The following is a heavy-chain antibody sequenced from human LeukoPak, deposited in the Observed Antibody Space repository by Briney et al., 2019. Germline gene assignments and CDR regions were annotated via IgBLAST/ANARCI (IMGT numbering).Heavy chain of an antibody. Sequence: SEALSLTCTVSGGSISSSSYYWGWIRQPPGKGLEWIGSIYYSGSTYYNPSLKSRVTISVDTSKNQFSLKLSSVTAADTAVYYCARDRPHFYYYYYGMDVWGQGTTVTVSS. V-gene: IGHV4-39*02. CDR3: ARDRPHFYYYYYGMDV. CDR1: GGSISSSSYY. J-gene: IGHJ6*02. CDR2: IYYSGST. D-gene: IGHD3-3*02.